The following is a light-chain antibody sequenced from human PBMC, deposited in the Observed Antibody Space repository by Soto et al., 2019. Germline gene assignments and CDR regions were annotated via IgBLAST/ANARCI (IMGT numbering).Light chain of an antibody. J-gene: IGKJ1*01. CDR3: QQYHSYPWT. CDR1: QTISTW. Sequence: IQMTQSPSNLSASVGDRVTFTCRASQTISTWLAWYQQKPGEAPKLLIYKASTLEVGVPSRFSASGSGTDFTLTINTLQAADFATYYCQQYHSYPWTFGQGTKV. CDR2: KAS. V-gene: IGKV1-5*03.